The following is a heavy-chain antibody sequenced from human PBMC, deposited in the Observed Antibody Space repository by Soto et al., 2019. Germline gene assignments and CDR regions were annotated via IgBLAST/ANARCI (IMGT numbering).Heavy chain of an antibody. CDR3: GWGNIVATIGPGYYYGMDV. Sequence: SVKVSCKASGGTFSSYAISWVRQAPGQGLEWMGGIIPIFGTANYAQKFQGRVAITADESTSTAYMELSSLRSEDTAVYYCGWGNIVATIGPGYYYGMDVWGQGTTVTSP. CDR1: GGTFSSYA. CDR2: IIPIFGTA. D-gene: IGHD5-12*01. V-gene: IGHV1-69*13. J-gene: IGHJ6*02.